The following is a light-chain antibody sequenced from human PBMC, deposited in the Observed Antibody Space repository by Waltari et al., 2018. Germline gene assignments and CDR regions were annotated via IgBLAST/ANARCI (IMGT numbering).Light chain of an antibody. CDR3: CSYAGSYTGV. V-gene: IGLV2-11*01. CDR1: SSDVGGYNY. J-gene: IGLJ1*01. Sequence: QSALTQPRSVSGSPGQPVTISCPGTSSDVGGYNYVPWYQQHPGKAPKLMIYDVSKRPSGVPYRFSGSKSGNTASLTISGLQAEDEADYYCCSYAGSYTGVFGTGTKVTVL. CDR2: DVS.